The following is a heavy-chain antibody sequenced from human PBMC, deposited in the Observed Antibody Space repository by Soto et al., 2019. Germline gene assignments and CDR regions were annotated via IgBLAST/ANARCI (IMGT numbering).Heavy chain of an antibody. CDR1: GFPFNSYP. Sequence: PGGSLRLSCAASGFPFNSYPMSWVRQAPGKGLEWVSAISANGYSTYYADSVKGRFTISRDNSENTLYLQMNSLRAEDMAVYYCATCLGWLFPGNYWGQGTLVTVSS. D-gene: IGHD3-3*01. CDR3: ATCLGWLFPGNY. J-gene: IGHJ4*02. CDR2: ISANGYST. V-gene: IGHV3-23*01.